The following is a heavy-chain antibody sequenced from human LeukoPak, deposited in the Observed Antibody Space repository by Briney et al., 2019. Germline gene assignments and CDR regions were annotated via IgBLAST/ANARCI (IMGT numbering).Heavy chain of an antibody. D-gene: IGHD3-3*01. CDR3: ARGRAHDFWSGYYHYYGMDV. J-gene: IGHJ6*02. CDR1: GYTFTSYD. V-gene: IGHV1-8*01. Sequence: ASVNVSYKASGYTFTSYDINWVRQATGQGLEWMGWMNPNSGNTGYAQKFQGRVTMTRNTSISTAYMELSSLRSEDTAVYYCARGRAHDFWSGYYHYYGMDVWGQGTTVTVSS. CDR2: MNPNSGNT.